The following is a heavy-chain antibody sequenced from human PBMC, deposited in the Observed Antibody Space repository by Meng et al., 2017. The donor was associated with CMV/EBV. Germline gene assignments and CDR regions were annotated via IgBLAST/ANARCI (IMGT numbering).Heavy chain of an antibody. CDR2: IKQDGSEQ. J-gene: IGHJ4*02. V-gene: IGHV3-7*01. D-gene: IGHD6-6*01. CDR3: ARGSSSGLRNFDF. CDR1: GFTFTSYW. Sequence: GESLKISCAASGFTFTSYWMSWVRQAPGKGLQWVANIKQDGSEQNYVDSVKGRFTNSRDNGKNSLYLQMNSLRAEDTAVYYCARGSSSGLRNFDFWGQGILVTVSS.